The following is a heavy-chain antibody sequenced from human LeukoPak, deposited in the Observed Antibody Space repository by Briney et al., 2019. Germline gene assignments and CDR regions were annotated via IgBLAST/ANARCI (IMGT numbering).Heavy chain of an antibody. CDR2: ISGSGGST. V-gene: IGHV3-23*01. CDR1: GFTFSSYA. Sequence: GGYLRLSCAASGFTFSSYAMSWVRQAPGKGLEWVSAISGSGGSTYYADSVKGRFTISRDNSKNTLYLQMNSLRAEDTAVYYCAKRVGMVRGVRASPYYFDYWGQGTLVTVSS. CDR3: AKRVGMVRGVRASPYYFDY. J-gene: IGHJ4*02. D-gene: IGHD3-10*01.